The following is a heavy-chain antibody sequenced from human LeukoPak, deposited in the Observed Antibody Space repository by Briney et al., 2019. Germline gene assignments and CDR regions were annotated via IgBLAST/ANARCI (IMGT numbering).Heavy chain of an antibody. D-gene: IGHD1-26*01. CDR1: GYTFSSYG. V-gene: IGHV1-18*01. CDR2: ISGYNGYT. CDR3: ATDGIPGATTTLDY. Sequence: GASVKVSCKASGYTFSSYGISWVRQAPGQGLEWMGWISGYNGYTNYAQKLQARVTMTQDTYEDTAYMELSSLRSEDTAVYYCATDGIPGATTTLDYWGQGTLVTVSS. J-gene: IGHJ4*02.